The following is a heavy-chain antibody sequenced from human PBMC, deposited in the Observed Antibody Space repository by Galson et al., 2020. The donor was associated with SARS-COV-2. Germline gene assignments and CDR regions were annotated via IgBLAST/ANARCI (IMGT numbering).Heavy chain of an antibody. D-gene: IGHD6-13*01. CDR1: GFTFTNAW. CDR2: IKSRRDGGTT. J-gene: IGHJ3*02. Sequence: GGSLRLSCAASGFTFTNAWINWVRQAPGKGLEWVGRIKSRRDGGTTAYVAPGKGRFTISRDESKNTLYMQMDSLKTEDTAVYYCTTDSLRWQANRWYDALDIWGHGTMVTVSS. V-gene: IGHV3-15*07. CDR3: TTDSLRWQANRWYDALDI.